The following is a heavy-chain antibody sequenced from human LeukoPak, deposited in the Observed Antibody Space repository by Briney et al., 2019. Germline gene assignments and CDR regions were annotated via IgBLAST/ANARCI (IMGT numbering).Heavy chain of an antibody. V-gene: IGHV3-30*18. J-gene: IGHJ6*02. Sequence: GRSLRLSCAASGFTFSSYGMHWVRQAPGKGLEWVAVISYDGSNKYYADSVKGRFTISRDNSKNTLYLQMNSLRAEDTAVYYCAKVGRPAYGSGTPPYYYYYGMDVWGQGTTVTVSS. CDR2: ISYDGSNK. D-gene: IGHD3-10*01. CDR3: AKVGRPAYGSGTPPYYYYYGMDV. CDR1: GFTFSSYG.